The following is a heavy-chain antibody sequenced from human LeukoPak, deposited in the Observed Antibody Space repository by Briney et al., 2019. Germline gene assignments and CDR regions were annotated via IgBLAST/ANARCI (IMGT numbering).Heavy chain of an antibody. V-gene: IGHV5-51*01. CDR2: IYPDDSDT. J-gene: IGHJ3*01. Sequence: PGESLKISCKGFGYRFNAYWIAWVRQMPGKGLEWMGIIYPDDSDTRYSPSFQGQVTISADKSVRTAYLQWSSLKASDTAMYYCARPNITSYYDSRGYDAFDVWGQGTMVTVSS. CDR1: GYRFNAYW. CDR3: ARPNITSYYDSRGYDAFDV. D-gene: IGHD3-22*01.